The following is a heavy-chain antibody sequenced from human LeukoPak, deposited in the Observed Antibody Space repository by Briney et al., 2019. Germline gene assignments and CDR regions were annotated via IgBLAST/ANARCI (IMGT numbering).Heavy chain of an antibody. CDR3: ARDSMVRGGNLYYYYYMDV. D-gene: IGHD3-10*01. Sequence: SVKVSCKASGGTFSSYAISWVRQAPGQGLEWMGGIIPIFGTANYAQKFQGRVTITTDESTSTAYMELSSLRSEDTAVYYCARDSMVRGGNLYYYYYMDVWGKGTTVTVS. CDR1: GGTFSSYA. J-gene: IGHJ6*03. V-gene: IGHV1-69*05. CDR2: IIPIFGTA.